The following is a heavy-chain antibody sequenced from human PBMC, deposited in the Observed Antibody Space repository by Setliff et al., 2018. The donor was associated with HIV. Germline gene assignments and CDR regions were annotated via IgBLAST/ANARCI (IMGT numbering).Heavy chain of an antibody. D-gene: IGHD3-22*01. J-gene: IGHJ3*02. CDR3: AREGTWNYYDTSGGPDAFDI. Sequence: SETLSLTCAVYGGSFSGYYWSWIRQPPGKGLEWIGEINHSGSTNYNPSLKSRVTMSVDTSKNQFSLKLSSVTAADTAVYYCAREGTWNYYDTSGGPDAFDIWGQGTMVTVSS. CDR1: GGSFSGYY. V-gene: IGHV4-34*01. CDR2: INHSGST.